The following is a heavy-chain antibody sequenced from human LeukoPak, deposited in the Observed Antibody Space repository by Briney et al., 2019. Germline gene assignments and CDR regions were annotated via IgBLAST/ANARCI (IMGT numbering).Heavy chain of an antibody. Sequence: PSETLSLTCTVSGGSISSYYWSWIRQPPGKGLEWIGYMYYSGSTNYNPSLKSRVTISVDTSNNQFSLKLSSVTAADTAVYYCASSSSWYRSSGRYFDSWGQGTLVTVSS. CDR2: MYYSGST. CDR1: GGSISSYY. CDR3: ASSSSWYRSSGRYFDS. D-gene: IGHD6-13*01. V-gene: IGHV4-59*01. J-gene: IGHJ4*02.